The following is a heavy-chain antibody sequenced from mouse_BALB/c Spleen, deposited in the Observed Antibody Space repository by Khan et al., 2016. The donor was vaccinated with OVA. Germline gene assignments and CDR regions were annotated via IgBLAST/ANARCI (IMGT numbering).Heavy chain of an antibody. J-gene: IGHJ1*01. CDR3: ARFYDYEGYFDV. D-gene: IGHD2-4*01. CDR1: GFSLTYYG. Sequence: VQLQQSGPGLVQPSQSLSITCTVSGFSLTYYGVHWVRQPPGKGLEWLGVIWSGGSTDYDAAFISRLSINKDNSTSQVFFKMNSLQADDTAIYYCARFYDYEGYFDVWGAGTTVTVSS. CDR2: IWSGGST. V-gene: IGHV2-4*02.